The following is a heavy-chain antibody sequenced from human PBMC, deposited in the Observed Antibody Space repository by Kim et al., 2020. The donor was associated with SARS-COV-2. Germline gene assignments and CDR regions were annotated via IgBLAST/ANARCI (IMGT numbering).Heavy chain of an antibody. CDR1: GGSISSYY. D-gene: IGHD6-19*01. CDR2: IYYSGST. J-gene: IGHJ2*01. CDR3: ARGSFDWYFDL. Sequence: SETLSLTCTVSGGSISSYYWSWIRQPPGKGLEWIGYIYYSGSTNYNPSLKSRVTISVDTSKNQFSLKLSSVTAADTAVYYCARGSFDWYFDLWGRGTLVTVSS. V-gene: IGHV4-59*01.